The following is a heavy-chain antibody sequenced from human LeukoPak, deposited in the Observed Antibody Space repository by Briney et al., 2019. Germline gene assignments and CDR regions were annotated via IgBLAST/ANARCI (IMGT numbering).Heavy chain of an antibody. Sequence: PGGSLRLSCAASGFTFSRYDMNWVRQDPGKGMEWVSSITRSSIYKYYADSGKGRLTISRDNAKNSMYLQMNSLRAEDTAVYYCASSRYDSSGYYGIIGYWGQGTLVTVSS. CDR2: ITRSSIYK. CDR1: GFTFSRYD. V-gene: IGHV3-21*01. CDR3: ASSRYDSSGYYGIIGY. J-gene: IGHJ4*02. D-gene: IGHD3-22*01.